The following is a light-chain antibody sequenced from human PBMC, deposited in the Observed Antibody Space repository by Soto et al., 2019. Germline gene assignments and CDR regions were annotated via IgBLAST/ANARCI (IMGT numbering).Light chain of an antibody. J-gene: IGKJ1*01. V-gene: IGKV1-5*03. CDR3: QQYNNYGSWT. CDR1: QSISGW. CDR2: KAS. Sequence: DIQMTQSPSTLSASVGDRVTITCRASQSISGWLAWYQQKPGKAPKLLIYKASSLESGVPSRFSGSGSGTEFILTISSLQPDDFATFYCQQYNNYGSWTFGQGTKVEIK.